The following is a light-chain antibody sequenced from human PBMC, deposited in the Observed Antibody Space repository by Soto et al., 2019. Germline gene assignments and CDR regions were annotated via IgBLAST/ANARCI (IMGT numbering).Light chain of an antibody. V-gene: IGLV2-14*01. J-gene: IGLJ7*01. CDR1: GSDIGGYNY. Sequence: QSALTQPASMSGSPGQSITISCTGTGSDIGGYNYVSWYQQHPGKAPKLLIYEVTNRPSGISSRFSGSKSVNTASLTISGLQAEDDAHYYCNSYTSTSAHVLFGGGTQLTVL. CDR3: NSYTSTSAHVL. CDR2: EVT.